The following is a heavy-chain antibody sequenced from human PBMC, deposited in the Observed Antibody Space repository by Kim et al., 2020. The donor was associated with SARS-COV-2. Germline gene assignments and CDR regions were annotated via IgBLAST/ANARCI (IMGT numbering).Heavy chain of an antibody. J-gene: IGHJ4*02. V-gene: IGHV4-59*09. D-gene: IGHD2-2*01. CDR3: ARGSAYCSSTSCLDVDY. Sequence: LKSRVTISVDTSKNQFSLKLSSVTAADTAVYYCARGSAYCSSTSCLDVDYWGQGTLVTVSS.